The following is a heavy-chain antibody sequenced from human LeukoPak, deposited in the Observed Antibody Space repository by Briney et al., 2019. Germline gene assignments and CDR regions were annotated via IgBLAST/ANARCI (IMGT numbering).Heavy chain of an antibody. D-gene: IGHD6-19*01. CDR3: ARVRGAVAGSYYYGMDV. J-gene: IGHJ6*02. V-gene: IGHV4-59*01. CDR2: IYYSGST. Sequence: TSETLSLTCTVSGGSISSYYWSWIRQPPGKGLEWIGYIYYSGSTNYNPSLKSRVTISVDTSKNQFSLKLSPVTAADTAVYYCARVRGAVAGSYYYGMDVWGQGTTVTVSS. CDR1: GGSISSYY.